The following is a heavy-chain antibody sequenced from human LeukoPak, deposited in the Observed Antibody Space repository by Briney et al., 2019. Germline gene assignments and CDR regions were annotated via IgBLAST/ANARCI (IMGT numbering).Heavy chain of an antibody. J-gene: IGHJ5*02. Sequence: GGSLRLSCAASGFTFSSYGMHWVRQAPGKGLEWVAFIRYDGSNKYYADSVKGRFTISRDNSKNTLYLQMNSLRAEDTAVYYCAKTLDFWSGYEHWFDPWGQGTLVTVSS. CDR3: AKTLDFWSGYEHWFDP. V-gene: IGHV3-30*02. CDR2: IRYDGSNK. D-gene: IGHD3-3*01. CDR1: GFTFSSYG.